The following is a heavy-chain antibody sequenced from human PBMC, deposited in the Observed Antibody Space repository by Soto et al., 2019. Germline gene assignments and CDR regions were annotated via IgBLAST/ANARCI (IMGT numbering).Heavy chain of an antibody. CDR2: SGSGGIR. Sequence: PGGSLRLSCAASGFTFSNYAMSWVRQAPGKGLEWVSVSGSGGIRHYADSVKGRFTISRDNSKNTLYLQMNSLRAEDTAVYYCAKDVRGYYDFWSGYYNILLFDYWGQGTLVTVSS. CDR3: AKDVRGYYDFWSGYYNILLFDY. V-gene: IGHV3-23*01. CDR1: GFTFSNYA. D-gene: IGHD3-3*01. J-gene: IGHJ4*02.